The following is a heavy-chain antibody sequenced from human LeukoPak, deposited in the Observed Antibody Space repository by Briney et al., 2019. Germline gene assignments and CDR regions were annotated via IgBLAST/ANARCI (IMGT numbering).Heavy chain of an antibody. Sequence: GGSLRLSCAVSGFIFRIYEMNWVRQAPGKGLEWVSYISTSGSTIYYADSVKGRFTISRDNAKNSLYLQMNSLRAEDTAVYYCARDPVAGFAGYWGQGTLVTVSS. J-gene: IGHJ4*02. D-gene: IGHD6-19*01. V-gene: IGHV3-48*03. CDR3: ARDPVAGFAGY. CDR1: GFIFRIYE. CDR2: ISTSGSTI.